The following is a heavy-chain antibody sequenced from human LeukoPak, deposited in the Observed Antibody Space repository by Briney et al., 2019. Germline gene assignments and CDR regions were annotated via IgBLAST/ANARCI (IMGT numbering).Heavy chain of an antibody. CDR1: GGSISSYY. J-gene: IGHJ4*02. CDR3: ARGVVAAPQTFDY. V-gene: IGHV4-59*01. D-gene: IGHD2-15*01. CDR2: IYFSGST. Sequence: SETLSLTCTVSGGSISSYYWSWIRQPPGKGLEWIGYIYFSGSTNYNPSLKSRVTISVDTSKNQFSLRLSSVTAADTAVYYCARGVVAAPQTFDYWGQGTLVTVSS.